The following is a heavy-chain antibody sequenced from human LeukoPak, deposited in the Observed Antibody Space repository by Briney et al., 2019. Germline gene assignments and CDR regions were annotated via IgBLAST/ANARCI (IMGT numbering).Heavy chain of an antibody. J-gene: IGHJ4*02. CDR3: ARDLDSGYDLGY. V-gene: IGHV3-21*01. CDR2: ISSSSSYI. CDR1: GFTFSSYS. Sequence: GGSLRLSCAASGFTFSSYSMNWVRQDPGKGLEWVSSISSSSSYIYYAHSVKGRFTISRDNAKNSLYLQMNSLRAEDTAVYYCARDLDSGYDLGYWGQGTLVTVSS. D-gene: IGHD5-12*01.